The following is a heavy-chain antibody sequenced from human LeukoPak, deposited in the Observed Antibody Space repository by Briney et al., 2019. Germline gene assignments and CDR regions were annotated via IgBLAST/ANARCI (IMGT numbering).Heavy chain of an antibody. V-gene: IGHV4-59*01. D-gene: IGHD6-13*01. J-gene: IGHJ4*02. CDR2: IYYSGST. CDR1: GGSICRYY. Sequence: SETLSLTCTVPGGSICRYYWRWVRQPPGKGLEWIGYIYYSGSTNYSPSLKSRVTMSVDTSKNQFSLKLSSVTAADTAVYYCARAASSWSFDYWGQGTLVTVSS. CDR3: ARAASSWSFDY.